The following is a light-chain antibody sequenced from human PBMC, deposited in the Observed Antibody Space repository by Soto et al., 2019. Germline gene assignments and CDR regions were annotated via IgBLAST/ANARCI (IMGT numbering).Light chain of an antibody. CDR2: AAS. CDR1: QTIMTY. CDR3: QQSYNSPQT. V-gene: IGKV1-39*01. J-gene: IGKJ1*01. Sequence: DIQMTQSPSSLSASVGDEVTITCRASQTIMTYLNWYQLKPGKPPRLLIYAASSLQSGVPSRFSGSGSGKDFTLIISSMQPEDCANYYFQQSYNSPQTFGKGTKVEIK.